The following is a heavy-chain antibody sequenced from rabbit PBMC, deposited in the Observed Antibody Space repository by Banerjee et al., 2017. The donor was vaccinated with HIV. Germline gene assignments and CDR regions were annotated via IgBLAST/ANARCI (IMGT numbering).Heavy chain of an antibody. V-gene: IGHV1S40*01. CDR1: GFDLSSYYW. J-gene: IGHJ4*01. D-gene: IGHD4-1*01. CDR2: IYAGGGGAT. Sequence: QSLEESGGDLVKPGASLTLTCKASGFDLSSYYWICWVRQAPGKGLEWIACIYAGGGGATYYASWAKGRFTISKTSSTTVTLQMTSLTAADTATYFCVRDPGVEYYFNLWGQGTLVTVS. CDR3: VRDPGVEYYFNL.